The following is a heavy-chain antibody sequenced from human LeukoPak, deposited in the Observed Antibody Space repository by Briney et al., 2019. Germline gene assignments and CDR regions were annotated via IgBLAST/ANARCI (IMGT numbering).Heavy chain of an antibody. Sequence: PGGSLRLSCAASGFTFDDYAMHWVRQAPGKGLEWVSGISWNSGSIGYADSMKGRFTISRDNAKNSLYLQMNSLRAEDTALYYCAKDVDYGDYGHFDYWGQGTLVTVSS. CDR1: GFTFDDYA. V-gene: IGHV3-9*01. J-gene: IGHJ4*02. D-gene: IGHD4-17*01. CDR3: AKDVDYGDYGHFDY. CDR2: ISWNSGSI.